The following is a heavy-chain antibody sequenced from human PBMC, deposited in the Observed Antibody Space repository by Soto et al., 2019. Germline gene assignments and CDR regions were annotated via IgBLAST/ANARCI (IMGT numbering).Heavy chain of an antibody. CDR3: TSDTFGLRDT. CDR2: INPAGTIT. V-gene: IGHV3-74*01. CDR1: GFPFSHYW. Sequence: MQMVESGGGSVQPGGSLRLSCAASGFPFSHYWLHWVRQTPGKGLVWVSRINPAGTITNYADSVEGLFTISRDNADSALFLQMNSLSAEDTAIYYCTSDTFGLRDTWVQGTLVTVSS. D-gene: IGHD3-16*01. J-gene: IGHJ5*02.